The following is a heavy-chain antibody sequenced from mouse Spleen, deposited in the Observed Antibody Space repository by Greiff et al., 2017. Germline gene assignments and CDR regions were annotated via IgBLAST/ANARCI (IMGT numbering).Heavy chain of an antibody. Sequence: EVQLQQSGPELVKPGASVKMSCKASGYTFTDYNMHWVKQSHGKSLEWIGYINPNNGGTSYNQKFKGKATLTVNKSSSTAYMELRSLTSEDSAVYYCARGYYGSSYIDYWGQGTTLTVSS. J-gene: IGHJ2*01. CDR1: GYTFTDYN. CDR3: ARGYYGSSYIDY. V-gene: IGHV1-22*01. CDR2: INPNNGGT. D-gene: IGHD1-1*01.